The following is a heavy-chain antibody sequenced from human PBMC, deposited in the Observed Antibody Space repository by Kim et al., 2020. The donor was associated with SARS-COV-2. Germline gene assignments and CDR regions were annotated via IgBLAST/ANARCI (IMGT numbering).Heavy chain of an antibody. CDR1: GYTFTSYY. CDR3: ARDQSLGGFWSLGDYYYYGMDV. CDR2: INPSGGST. V-gene: IGHV1-46*01. J-gene: IGHJ6*02. D-gene: IGHD3-3*01. Sequence: ASVKVSCKASGYTFTSYYMHWVRQAPGQGLEWMGIINPSGGSTSYAQKFQGRVTMTRDTSTSTVYMELSSLRSEDTAVYYCARDQSLGGFWSLGDYYYYGMDVWGQGTTVTVSS.